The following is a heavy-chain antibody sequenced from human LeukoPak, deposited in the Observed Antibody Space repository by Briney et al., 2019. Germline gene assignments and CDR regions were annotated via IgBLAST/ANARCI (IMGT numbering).Heavy chain of an antibody. Sequence: GGSLRLSCAAPGVTLSSYAMSWARQAPGKGLEWVSGISSSGSGGNTYYADSVKGRFTISRDSSKNTLYLQMNSLRAEDTAVYYCARDSVLLWFGETPNWFDPWGQGTLVTVSS. CDR2: ISSSGSGGNT. J-gene: IGHJ5*02. V-gene: IGHV3-23*01. CDR3: ARDSVLLWFGETPNWFDP. CDR1: GVTLSSYA. D-gene: IGHD3-10*01.